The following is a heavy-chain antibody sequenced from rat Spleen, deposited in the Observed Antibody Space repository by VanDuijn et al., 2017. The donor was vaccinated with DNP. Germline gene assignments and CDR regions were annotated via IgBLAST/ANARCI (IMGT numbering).Heavy chain of an antibody. CDR3: ATQHSANYYDAPYAMDV. V-gene: IGHV5-25*01. CDR2: ISTSGNTT. D-gene: IGHD1-12*01. CDR1: GFSFSRFY. Sequence: EVQLVESGGGPVQPGRSLKLSCTASGFSFSRFYMAWVRQAPKTGLEWVATISTSGNTTYYQDSVKGRFTVSRDNAKNSLYLQMNSLRSEDTATFYCATQHSANYYDAPYAMDVWGQGTSVTVSS. J-gene: IGHJ4*01.